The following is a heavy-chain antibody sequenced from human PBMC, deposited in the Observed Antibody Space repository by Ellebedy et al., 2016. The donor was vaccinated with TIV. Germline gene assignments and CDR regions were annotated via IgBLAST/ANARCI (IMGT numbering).Heavy chain of an antibody. J-gene: IGHJ3*02. V-gene: IGHV4-31*03. Sequence: LRLXCTVSGGSISSVGYYWSWIRQHPGKGLEWIGYIYYSGSTYYNPSLKSRVTISVDTSKNQFSLKLSSVTAADTAVYYCARASLGAAGAFDIWGQGTMVTVSS. CDR3: ARASLGAAGAFDI. CDR2: IYYSGST. CDR1: GGSISSVGYY. D-gene: IGHD3-3*01.